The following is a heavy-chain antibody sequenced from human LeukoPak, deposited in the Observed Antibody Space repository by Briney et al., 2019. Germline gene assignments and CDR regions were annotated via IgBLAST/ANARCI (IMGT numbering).Heavy chain of an antibody. CDR3: ARVRYSSGWFTGQKGGYFDH. V-gene: IGHV4-34*01. CDR1: GGSFSGYY. J-gene: IGHJ4*02. D-gene: IGHD6-19*01. Sequence: PSETLSLTCAVYGGSFSGYYWSWIRQPPGKGLEWIGEINHSGSTNYNPSLKSRVTISVDTSKSQFSLKLSSVTAADTAVYYCARVRYSSGWFTGQKGGYFDHWGQGTLVTVSS. CDR2: INHSGST.